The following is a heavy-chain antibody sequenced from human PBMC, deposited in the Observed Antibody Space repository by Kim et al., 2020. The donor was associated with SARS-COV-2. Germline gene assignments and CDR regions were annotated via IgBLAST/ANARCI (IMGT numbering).Heavy chain of an antibody. CDR2: IYTSGNT. Sequence: SETLSLTCTVSGGSISSGSYYWTWIRQPAGKGLEWIGRIYTSGNTKYNPSLKSRVTISVDTSKNQFSLKLSSVIAADTAVYYCARERIAVSGPDDAFGIWGQGTTVPGSS. V-gene: IGHV4-61*02. J-gene: IGHJ3*02. CDR3: ARERIAVSGPDDAFGI. D-gene: IGHD6-19*01. CDR1: GGSISSGSYY.